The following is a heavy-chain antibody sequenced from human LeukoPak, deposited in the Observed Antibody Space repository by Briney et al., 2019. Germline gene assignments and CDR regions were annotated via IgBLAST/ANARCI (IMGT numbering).Heavy chain of an antibody. CDR1: GGSISSYY. CDR2: IYYSGST. V-gene: IGHV4-59*01. J-gene: IGHJ4*02. Sequence: PSETLSLTCTVSGGSISSYYWSWIRQPPGKGLEWIGYIYYSGSTNYNPSLKSRVTISVDTSKNQFSLKLSSVTAADTALYYCARSSGSYHPLDYWGQGTLVTVSS. CDR3: ARSSGSYHPLDY. D-gene: IGHD1-26*01.